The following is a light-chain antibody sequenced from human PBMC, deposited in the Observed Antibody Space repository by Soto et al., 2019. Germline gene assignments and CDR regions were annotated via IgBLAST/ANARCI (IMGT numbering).Light chain of an antibody. CDR3: QQYSTSLT. V-gene: IGKV3-20*01. CDR1: QSVSGSY. J-gene: IGKJ4*01. Sequence: EIALSHSAATLSLTTGERATLSCRASQSVSGSYLAWYQQKPGQAPRLLIHGASSRATGIPDRFSGSGSGTDFTLTISRLEPEAFAVYYCQQYSTSLTCGGATK. CDR2: GAS.